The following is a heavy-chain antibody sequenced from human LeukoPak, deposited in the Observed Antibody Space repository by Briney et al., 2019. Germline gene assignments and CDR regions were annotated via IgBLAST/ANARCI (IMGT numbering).Heavy chain of an antibody. CDR2: ISGDGGST. V-gene: IGHV3-43*02. J-gene: IGHJ4*02. Sequence: GGSLRLSCAASGFTFDDYGMHWVRQAPGKGLEWVSLISGDGGSTYYADSVKGRFTISRDNSKNSLYLQMNSLRTEDTALYYCAKDIDYGGNSGYWGQGTLVTVSS. CDR3: AKDIDYGGNSGY. D-gene: IGHD4-23*01. CDR1: GFTFDDYG.